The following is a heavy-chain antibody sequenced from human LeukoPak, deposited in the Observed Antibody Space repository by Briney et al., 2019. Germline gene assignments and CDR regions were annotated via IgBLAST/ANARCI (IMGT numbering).Heavy chain of an antibody. Sequence: PGGSPRLSCAASGFTFSSYAMSWVRQAPGKGLEGVSVIGGSGGSTYYADSVKGRFSISSDNSKNTLYLQMSSLRAEDTAVYYCAKKKRGLRGFDYWGQGILVTVSS. V-gene: IGHV3-23*01. CDR2: IGGSGGST. CDR1: GFTFSSYA. CDR3: AKKKRGLRGFDY. D-gene: IGHD4-17*01. J-gene: IGHJ4*02.